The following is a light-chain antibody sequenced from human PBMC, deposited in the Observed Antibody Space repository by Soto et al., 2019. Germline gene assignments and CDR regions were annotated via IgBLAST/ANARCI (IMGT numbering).Light chain of an antibody. Sequence: DIQMTQSPSSLSASVGDRVTITCRASQSITGWLTWYQQKAGRAPNLLIYKASTLENGVPSRFSGSGSGTEFPLTSGSLHPDYFATYFCQKYKSPPWTFGQGTKQEIK. CDR1: QSITGW. CDR2: KAS. V-gene: IGKV1-5*03. J-gene: IGKJ1*01. CDR3: QKYKSPPWT.